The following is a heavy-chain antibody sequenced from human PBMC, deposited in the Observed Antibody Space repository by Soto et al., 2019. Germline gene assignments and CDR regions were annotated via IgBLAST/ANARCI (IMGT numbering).Heavy chain of an antibody. V-gene: IGHV4-31*03. Sequence: PSDTLSLTCPVSGGSISTGGYYRSGIRQHPGKGLEWIGYIYYSGSTYYNPSLKSRVTISVDTSKNQFSLKLSSVTAADTAVYYCARDLITIFAFDIWGQGTMVTVSS. CDR2: IYYSGST. CDR3: ARDLITIFAFDI. CDR1: GGSISTGGYY. J-gene: IGHJ3*02. D-gene: IGHD3-3*01.